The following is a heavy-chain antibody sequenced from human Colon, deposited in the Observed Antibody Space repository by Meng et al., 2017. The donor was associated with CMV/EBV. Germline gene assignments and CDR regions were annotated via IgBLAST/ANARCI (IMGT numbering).Heavy chain of an antibody. Sequence: GGSLRLSCAASGFTFDDYAMHWVRQAPGKGLEWVSGISSNSGIIAYADSVKGRFTISRDSAKNSLYLEMDSLRAEDTAVYYCARAPGNYLSPYYFDYWGQGALVTVSS. CDR3: ARAPGNYLSPYYFDY. D-gene: IGHD1-14*01. J-gene: IGHJ4*02. CDR1: GFTFDDYA. CDR2: ISSNSGII. V-gene: IGHV3-9*01.